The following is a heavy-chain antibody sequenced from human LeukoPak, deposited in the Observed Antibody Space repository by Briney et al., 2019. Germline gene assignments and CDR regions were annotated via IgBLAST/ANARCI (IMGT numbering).Heavy chain of an antibody. D-gene: IGHD2-2*01. CDR3: ATGQDIVVVPAAPPGYYGTDV. V-gene: IGHV1-69*01. CDR1: GGTFSSYA. Sequence: ASVKVSCKASGGTFSSYAISWVRQAPGQGLEWMGGIIPIFGTANYAQKFQGRVTITADESTSTAYMELSSLRSEDTAVYYCATGQDIVVVPAAPPGYYGTDVWGKGTTVTVSS. CDR2: IIPIFGTA. J-gene: IGHJ6*04.